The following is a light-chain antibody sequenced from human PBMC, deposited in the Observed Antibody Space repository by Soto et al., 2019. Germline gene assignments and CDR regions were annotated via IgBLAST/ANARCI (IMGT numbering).Light chain of an antibody. CDR3: QQYGSYPFT. J-gene: IGKJ3*01. CDR2: MAS. Sequence: DIQMTQSPSTLSASVGDRVTITCRASQSVSNWLAWYQQKPGKAPRLLVYMASTLEGGVPSRFSGSASGTEFTLPISSLQPDDFATYFCQQYGSYPFTFGPGTKVDMK. V-gene: IGKV1-5*03. CDR1: QSVSNW.